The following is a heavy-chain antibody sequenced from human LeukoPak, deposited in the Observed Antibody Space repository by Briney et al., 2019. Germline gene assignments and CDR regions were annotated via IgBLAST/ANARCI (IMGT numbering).Heavy chain of an antibody. CDR3: AREGIRIAAAGTIDY. Sequence: ASVKISCKASGYSFTSFGMSWVRQAPGQGLEWMGWISTYNGNTNYAQKLQDRVTMTTDTSTSTAYMELRSLRSDDTAMYYCAREGIRIAAAGTIDYWGQGTLVTVSS. CDR2: ISTYNGNT. V-gene: IGHV1-18*01. CDR1: GYSFTSFG. J-gene: IGHJ4*02. D-gene: IGHD6-13*01.